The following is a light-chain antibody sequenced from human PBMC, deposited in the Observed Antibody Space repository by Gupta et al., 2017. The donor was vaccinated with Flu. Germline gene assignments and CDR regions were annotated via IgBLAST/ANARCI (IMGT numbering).Light chain of an antibody. CDR2: EVS. CDR1: QSLVYSDGNTY. V-gene: IGKV2-30*01. CDR3: MQCKHPRT. Sequence: DVVMTQSPLSLPVTLGQPASISCRSSQSLVYSDGNTYLNWFQQRPGQSPRRLIYEVSNRDYGVPDRFSGSGSGTDFTLKSSRGEAEHVGVYYFMQCKHPRTFGEGTKMEIK. J-gene: IGKJ2*01.